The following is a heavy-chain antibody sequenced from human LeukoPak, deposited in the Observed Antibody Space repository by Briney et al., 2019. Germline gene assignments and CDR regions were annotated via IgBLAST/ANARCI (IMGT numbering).Heavy chain of an antibody. Sequence: GGSLRLSCAASGFTFSSYAMSWVRQAPGKGLEWVSYFRSSSPTIYYADSVKGRFTISRDNAKSSLYLQMNSLRNEDTAVYYCARDQDWAFDYWGQGTLVTVSS. V-gene: IGHV3-48*02. J-gene: IGHJ4*02. CDR1: GFTFSSYA. CDR2: FRSSSPTI. CDR3: ARDQDWAFDY. D-gene: IGHD3-9*01.